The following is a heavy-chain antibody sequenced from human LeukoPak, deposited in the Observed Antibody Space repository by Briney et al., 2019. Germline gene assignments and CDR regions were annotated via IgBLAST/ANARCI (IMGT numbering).Heavy chain of an antibody. J-gene: IGHJ3*02. CDR2: ISYDGSNK. CDR3: ARVDYLDGGAFDI. Sequence: GGSLRLSCAASGFTFSSYAMHWVRQAPGKGLEWVAVISYDGSNKYYADSVKGRFTISRDNSKNTLYLQMNSLRAEDTAVSYCARVDYLDGGAFDIWGQGTMVTVSS. CDR1: GFTFSSYA. D-gene: IGHD4/OR15-4a*01. V-gene: IGHV3-30-3*01.